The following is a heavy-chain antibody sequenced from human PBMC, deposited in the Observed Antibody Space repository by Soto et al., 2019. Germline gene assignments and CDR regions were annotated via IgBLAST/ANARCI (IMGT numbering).Heavy chain of an antibody. Sequence: GGSLRLSCAASGFTVSSNYMSWVRQAPGKGLEWVSVIYSGGSTYYADSVKGRFTISRDNSKNTLYLQMNSLRAEDTAVYYCARDRFETMVRGVITHIYYYGMDVWGQGTTVTVSS. V-gene: IGHV3-53*01. CDR1: GFTVSSNY. CDR3: ARDRFETMVRGVITHIYYYGMDV. CDR2: IYSGGST. J-gene: IGHJ6*02. D-gene: IGHD3-10*01.